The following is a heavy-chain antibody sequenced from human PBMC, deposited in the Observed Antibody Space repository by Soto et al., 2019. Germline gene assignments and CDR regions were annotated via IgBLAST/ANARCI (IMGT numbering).Heavy chain of an antibody. CDR2: IYYSGST. D-gene: IGHD5-12*01. CDR1: GGSISSSSYY. J-gene: IGHJ4*02. CDR3: AVRSGYDYYFDY. V-gene: IGHV4-39*01. Sequence: PSETLSLTCTVSGGSISSSSYYWGWIRQPPGKGLEWIGSIYYSGSTYYNPSLKSRVTISVDTSKNQFSLKLSSVTAADTAVYYCAVRSGYDYYFDYWGQGTLVTVSS.